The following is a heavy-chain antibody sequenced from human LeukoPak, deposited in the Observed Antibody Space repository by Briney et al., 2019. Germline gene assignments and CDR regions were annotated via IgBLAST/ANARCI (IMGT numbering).Heavy chain of an antibody. Sequence: GASVKVSCKASGYTFTYYYIHWVRQAPGQGLEWMGWINPKSGGTNYAQKFQGRVTMTGDTSIRTAYMELSSLRSEDTAVYYCARGSTTVVDYYYYYMDVWGKGTTVTVSS. CDR3: ARGSTTVVDYYYYYMDV. CDR1: GYTFTYYY. D-gene: IGHD4-23*01. CDR2: INPKSGGT. V-gene: IGHV1-2*02. J-gene: IGHJ6*03.